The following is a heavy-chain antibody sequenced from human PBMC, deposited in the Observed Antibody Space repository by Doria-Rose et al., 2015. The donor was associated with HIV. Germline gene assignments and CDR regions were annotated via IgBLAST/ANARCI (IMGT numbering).Heavy chain of an antibody. J-gene: IGHJ4*02. CDR3: ARIKSSRWYHKYYFDF. CDR1: GVSLSSPGMG. D-gene: IGHD6-13*01. Sequence: QVTLKESGPVLVKPTETLTLTCTVSGVSLSSPGMGVSWIRQPPGKALEWLDNIFSDDERSYNTSLESRLTISRGTSKSQVVLTMTDMDPVDTATYYCARIKSSRWYHKYYFDFWGQGTLVIVSA. CDR2: IFSDDER. V-gene: IGHV2-26*01.